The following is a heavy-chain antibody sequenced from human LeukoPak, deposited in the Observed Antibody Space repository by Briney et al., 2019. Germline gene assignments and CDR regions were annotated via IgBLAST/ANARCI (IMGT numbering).Heavy chain of an antibody. Sequence: GRSLRLSCAVSGLTFSNAWMSWVRQAPGQGLEWVGRIKSKTEGGTTDYAAPVKGRFNISRDDSKNTLYLRMNRLKTEDTAVYYCTTTRTFGYWGQGTLVTVSS. D-gene: IGHD3-10*01. J-gene: IGHJ4*02. V-gene: IGHV3-15*01. CDR2: IKSKTEGGTT. CDR1: GLTFSNAW. CDR3: TTTRTFGY.